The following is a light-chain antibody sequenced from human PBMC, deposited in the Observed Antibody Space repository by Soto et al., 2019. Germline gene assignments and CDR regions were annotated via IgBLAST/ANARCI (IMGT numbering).Light chain of an antibody. Sequence: DVQMTQSPSSLSASVGDRVTITCRASQSISSYLNWYHQKPGKAPKLLIYAASNLQSGVPSRLSGSGSGTEFTLTISSLHPDDLATYYCQQSYSSSITFGQGTRLEIK. J-gene: IGKJ5*01. V-gene: IGKV1-39*01. CDR2: AAS. CDR1: QSISSY. CDR3: QQSYSSSIT.